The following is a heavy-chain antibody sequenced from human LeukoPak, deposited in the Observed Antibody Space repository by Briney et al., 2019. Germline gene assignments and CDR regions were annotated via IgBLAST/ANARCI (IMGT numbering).Heavy chain of an antibody. J-gene: IGHJ4*02. CDR1: GGSFSGYY. Sequence: SETLSLTCAVYGGSFSGYYWSWIRQPPGKGLEWIGEINHSGSTNYNPSLKSRVTISVDTSKNQFSLKLSSVTAADTAVYYCASRGDCSSTSCYSFDYWGQGNLVTVSS. V-gene: IGHV4-34*01. CDR3: ASRGDCSSTSCYSFDY. CDR2: INHSGST. D-gene: IGHD2-2*01.